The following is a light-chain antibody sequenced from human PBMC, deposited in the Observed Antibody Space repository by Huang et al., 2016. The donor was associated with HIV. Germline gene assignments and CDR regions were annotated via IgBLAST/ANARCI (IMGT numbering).Light chain of an antibody. CDR1: HSVSSN. V-gene: IGKV3-15*01. J-gene: IGKJ5*01. CDR2: GAS. CDR3: QQYDNWPLT. Sequence: ERVMTQSPATLSVAPGERVTLSCRASHSVSSNLAWSQQKPGQAPRLLIHGASTRATGIPARFSGRWSGTEFTLAISSLQSEDSGVYFCQQYDNWPLTFGQGTRLEIK.